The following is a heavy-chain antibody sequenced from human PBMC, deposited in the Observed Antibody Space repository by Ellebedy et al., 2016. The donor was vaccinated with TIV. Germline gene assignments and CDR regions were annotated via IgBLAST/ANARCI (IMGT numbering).Heavy chain of an antibody. V-gene: IGHV3-9*01. J-gene: IGHJ3*02. CDR3: AKDLGDYGVASGAFDM. Sequence: SLKISCAASGFTFGSYWMHWVRQAPGKGLEWVSGISWTSGRIGYADSVKGRITISRDNAKNFLYVQMKSLRPEDTAVYYCAKDLGDYGVASGAFDMWGQGTMVTVSA. CDR2: ISWTSGRI. D-gene: IGHD4-17*01. CDR1: GFTFGSYW.